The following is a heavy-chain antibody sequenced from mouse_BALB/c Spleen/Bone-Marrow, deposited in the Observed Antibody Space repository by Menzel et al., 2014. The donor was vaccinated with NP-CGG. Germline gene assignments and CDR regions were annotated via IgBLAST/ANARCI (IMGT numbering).Heavy chain of an antibody. J-gene: IGHJ2*01. Sequence: QVQLQQSGAELVRPGTSVKVSCKASGYAFTNYLIEWVKQRPGQGLEWIGVLNPGSGGTNYNEKFKGKATLPADKSSSTAYMQLSSLTSDDSAVYFCARRIYYAMGFWDQSTTLTVSS. CDR2: LNPGSGGT. V-gene: IGHV1-54*01. D-gene: IGHD2-1*01. CDR1: GYAFTNYL. CDR3: ARRIYYAMGF.